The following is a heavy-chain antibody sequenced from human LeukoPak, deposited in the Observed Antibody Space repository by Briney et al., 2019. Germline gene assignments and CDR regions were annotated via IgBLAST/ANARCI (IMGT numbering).Heavy chain of an antibody. CDR2: INPSDSSA. CDR3: GRAFIVVKAAAINGPINWFDP. CDR1: GGTFSSYA. Sequence: ASVKVSCKASGGTFSSYAISWVRQAPGQGLEWMGMINPSDSSATYPQKFQGRVTMTRDTSTSTVYMELSSLRSEDTAVYYCGRAFIVVKAAAINGPINWFDPWGQGTLVTVSS. V-gene: IGHV1-46*01. D-gene: IGHD2-2*02. J-gene: IGHJ5*02.